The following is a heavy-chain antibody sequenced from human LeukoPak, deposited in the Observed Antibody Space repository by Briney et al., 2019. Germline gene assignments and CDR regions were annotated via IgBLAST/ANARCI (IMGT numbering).Heavy chain of an antibody. J-gene: IGHJ4*02. CDR1: GYTFTSYG. CDR3: ATSGSRGRIAVAGEGYFDY. CDR2: ISAYNGNT. D-gene: IGHD6-19*01. Sequence: ASVKVSCKASGYTFTSYGISWVRQAPGQGLEWMGWISAYNGNTNYAQKLQGRVTMTTDTSTSTAYMELRSLRSDDTAVYYCATSGSRGRIAVAGEGYFDYWGQGTLVTVSS. V-gene: IGHV1-18*01.